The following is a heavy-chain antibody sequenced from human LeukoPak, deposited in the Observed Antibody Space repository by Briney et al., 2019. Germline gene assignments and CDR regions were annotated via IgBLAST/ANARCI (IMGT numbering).Heavy chain of an antibody. V-gene: IGHV4-4*07. D-gene: IGHD1-1*01. CDR3: ARDQLARGSPTLKEEYYFDY. CDR2: IYTSGST. CDR1: GSSISSYY. J-gene: IGHJ4*02. Sequence: SETLSLTCTVPGSSISSYYWSWIRQPAGKGLEWIGRIYTSGSTNYNPSLKSRVTMSVDTSKNQFSLKLSSVTAADTAVYYCARDQLARGSPTLKEEYYFDYWGQGTLVTVSS.